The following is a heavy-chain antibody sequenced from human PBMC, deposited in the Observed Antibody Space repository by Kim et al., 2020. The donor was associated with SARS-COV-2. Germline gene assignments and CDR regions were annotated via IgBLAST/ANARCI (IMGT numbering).Heavy chain of an antibody. D-gene: IGHD1-26*01. V-gene: IGHV3-64D*09. Sequence: GGSLRLSCSVSGFTLSTYSMYWVRQAPGKGLEYVSAISSDGHTTNYADSMKGRFTISRDNSKNTLYLQMSSLKTEDTAVYYCVRAWELSFDYWGQGTRVTVSS. CDR2: ISSDGHTT. J-gene: IGHJ4*02. CDR1: GFTLSTYS. CDR3: VRAWELSFDY.